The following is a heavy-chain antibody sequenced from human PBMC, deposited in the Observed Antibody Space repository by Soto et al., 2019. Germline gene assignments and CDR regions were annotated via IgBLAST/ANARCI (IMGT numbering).Heavy chain of an antibody. CDR3: ARVGTSYARRGLDV. CDR2: IYYTGST. J-gene: IGHJ6*02. Sequence: SETLSLTCYVSGGAIDRGGYYWCWIRQHPGKGLEWIGYIYYTGSTYYNPSLKSRVSISIDTSKNQFSLELISVTAADTAVYYCARVGTSYARRGLDVWGQGTTVTV. D-gene: IGHD7-27*01. CDR1: GGAIDRGGYY. V-gene: IGHV4-31*03.